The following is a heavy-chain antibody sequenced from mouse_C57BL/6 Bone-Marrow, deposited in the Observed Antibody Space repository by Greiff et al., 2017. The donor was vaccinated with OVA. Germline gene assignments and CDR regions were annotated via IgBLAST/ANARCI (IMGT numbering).Heavy chain of an antibody. CDR3: ARWFTTVVATDFDV. J-gene: IGHJ1*03. CDR2: IYPGDGDT. Sequence: VQLQQSGPELVKPGASVKISCKASGYAFSSSWMNWVKQRPGKGLEWIGRIYPGDGDTNYNGKFKGKATLTADKSSSTAYMQLSSLTSEDSAVCVSARWFTTVVATDFDVWGTGTTVTVSA. D-gene: IGHD1-1*01. V-gene: IGHV1-82*01. CDR1: GYAFSSSW.